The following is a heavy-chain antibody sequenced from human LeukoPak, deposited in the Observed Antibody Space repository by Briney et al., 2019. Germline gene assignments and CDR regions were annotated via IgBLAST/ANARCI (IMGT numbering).Heavy chain of an antibody. CDR3: ARGAPRAYDSSGYYYSPY. Sequence: ASVKVSCKASGYTFTGYYMHWVRQAPGQGLEWMGWINPNSGGTNYAQKFQGRVTMTRDTSISTAYMELSRLRSDDTAVYYCARGAPRAYDSSGYYYSPYWGQGTLVTVSS. CDR2: INPNSGGT. J-gene: IGHJ4*02. D-gene: IGHD3-22*01. CDR1: GYTFTGYY. V-gene: IGHV1-2*02.